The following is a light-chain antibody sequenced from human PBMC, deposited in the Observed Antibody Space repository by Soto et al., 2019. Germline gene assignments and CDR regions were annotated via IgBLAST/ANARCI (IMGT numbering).Light chain of an antibody. Sequence: EIVLTQSPATLSLSPGERATLSCRASQRFASSHLAWYQQKPGQAPRLLIYDISRRATGIPDRFSGSASGTDFTLSVSRLEPADFAAYYCQHYGGSPLYTFGQGTKVEIK. CDR1: QRFASSH. V-gene: IGKV3-20*01. CDR2: DIS. J-gene: IGKJ2*01. CDR3: QHYGGSPLYT.